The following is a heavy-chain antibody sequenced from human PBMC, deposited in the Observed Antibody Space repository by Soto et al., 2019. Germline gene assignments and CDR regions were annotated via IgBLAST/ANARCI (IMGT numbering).Heavy chain of an antibody. CDR1: GGTISGYY. D-gene: IGHD3-3*01. CDR2: IYSSGST. Sequence: SETLSLTCTVPGGTISGYYWTWIRQSAGGGLEWIGRIYSSGSTNYNPSLKSRVTISLDTSMNHFSLRLSSVTAADTAVYYCARGQRFSDWFDPWGQGTLGTV. CDR3: ARGQRFSDWFDP. J-gene: IGHJ5*02. V-gene: IGHV4-4*07.